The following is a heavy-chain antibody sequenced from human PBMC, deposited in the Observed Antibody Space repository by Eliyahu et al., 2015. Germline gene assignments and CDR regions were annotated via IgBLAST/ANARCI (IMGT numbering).Heavy chain of an antibody. CDR2: IIPIFGTA. CDR3: ARSTGYSSSWYWYFDL. J-gene: IGHJ2*01. D-gene: IGHD6-13*01. CDR1: GGTFSSYA. Sequence: EVKKPGSSVKVSCKASGGTFSSYAISWVRQAPGQGLEWMGGIIPIFGTANYAQKFQGRVTITADESTSTAYMELSSLRSEDTAVYYCARSTGYSSSWYWYFDLWGRGTLVTVSS. V-gene: IGHV1-69*01.